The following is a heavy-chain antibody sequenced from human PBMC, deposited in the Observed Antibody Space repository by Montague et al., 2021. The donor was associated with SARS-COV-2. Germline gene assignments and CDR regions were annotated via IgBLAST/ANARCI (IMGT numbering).Heavy chain of an antibody. Sequence: SETLSLTCTVSGGSISSNNYYWDWIRQPPGKGLEWIGSIYDSGSTYYNPSLKGRVTISVDTSKNHFSLKLNSVTAAGTAVYYCARRGRKLLPVATTIGGFDIGGQGTMVTVSS. V-gene: IGHV4-39*02. J-gene: IGHJ3*02. CDR2: IYDSGST. D-gene: IGHD5-12*01. CDR1: GGSISSNNYY. CDR3: ARRGRKLLPVATTIGGFDI.